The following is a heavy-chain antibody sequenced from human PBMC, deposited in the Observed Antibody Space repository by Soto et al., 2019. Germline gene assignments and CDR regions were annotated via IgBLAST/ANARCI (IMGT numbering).Heavy chain of an antibody. J-gene: IGHJ4*02. CDR3: ARESRGVMTTVTMGYFDY. CDR2: ISSSSSYI. CDR1: GFTFSSYS. Sequence: GGSLRLSCAASGFTFSSYSMNWVRQAPGKGLEWVSSISSSSSYIYYADSVKGRFTISRDNAKNSLYLQMNSLRAEDTAVYYCARESRGVMTTVTMGYFDYWGQGTLVTVSS. D-gene: IGHD4-17*01. V-gene: IGHV3-21*01.